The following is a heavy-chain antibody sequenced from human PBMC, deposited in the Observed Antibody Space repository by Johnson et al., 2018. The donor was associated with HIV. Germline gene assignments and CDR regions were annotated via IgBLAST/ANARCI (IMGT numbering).Heavy chain of an antibody. Sequence: VQLVESGGGVVQPGRSLRLSCAASGFTFSSYAMHWVRQAPGKGLEWVTLISYDGSNKYYADSVKGRFTISRDNSKNTLYLQMNSLRDEDTSLYYCARGLTMIVVVDAFDIWGQGTMVTVSS. J-gene: IGHJ3*02. CDR2: ISYDGSNK. V-gene: IGHV3-30-3*01. CDR1: GFTFSSYA. D-gene: IGHD3-22*01. CDR3: ARGLTMIVVVDAFDI.